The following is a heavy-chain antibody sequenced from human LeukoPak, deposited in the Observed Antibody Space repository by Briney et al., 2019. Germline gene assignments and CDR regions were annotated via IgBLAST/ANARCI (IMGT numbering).Heavy chain of an antibody. CDR2: ISGSGGRT. V-gene: IGHV3-23*01. D-gene: IGHD3-16*01. J-gene: IGHJ6*02. CDR3: ARVSGRTQIWPQPFGDGMGV. Sequence: PGGSLRLSCAASILTFNADVMGWVRQAPGKGLECISAISGSGGRTYYADSVKGRFAISRDNSRNTLYLQMNSLRLEDTAIYYRARVSGRTQIWPQPFGDGMGVWGQGTTVTVSS. CDR1: ILTFNADV.